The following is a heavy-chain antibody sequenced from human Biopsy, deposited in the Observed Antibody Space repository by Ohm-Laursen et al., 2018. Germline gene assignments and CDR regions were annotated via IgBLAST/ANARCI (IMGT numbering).Heavy chain of an antibody. CDR3: ARHDRSGYWGLDY. CDR2: IYSSGRT. Sequence: SETLSLTCSVSGGSLNNHYWSWIRQSPGKGLEWPAYIYSSGRTNYNPSLKSRIIVSVDTSKNQLSLNVTSVTATDTAMYYCARHDRSGYWGLDYWGQGALVTVSA. J-gene: IGHJ4*02. D-gene: IGHD3-22*01. CDR1: GGSLNNHY. V-gene: IGHV4-4*08.